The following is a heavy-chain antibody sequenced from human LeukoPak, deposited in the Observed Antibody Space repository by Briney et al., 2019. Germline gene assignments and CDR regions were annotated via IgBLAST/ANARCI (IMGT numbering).Heavy chain of an antibody. CDR3: VKALDTAMVAFDY. CDR1: GFPFSSYA. D-gene: IGHD5-18*01. J-gene: IGHJ4*02. Sequence: PGGSLSLSCSASGFPFSSYAMHWVRQAPGKGLEYVSAISSNGGSTYYPDSVKGRLTISRDNSENTLYLQMSSLRAEDTAVYYCVKALDTAMVAFDYWGQGTLVTVSS. V-gene: IGHV3-64D*06. CDR2: ISSNGGST.